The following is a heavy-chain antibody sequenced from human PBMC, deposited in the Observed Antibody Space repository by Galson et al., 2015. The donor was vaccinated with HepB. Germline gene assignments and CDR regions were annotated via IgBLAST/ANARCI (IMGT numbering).Heavy chain of an antibody. CDR2: IWYDGRNK. J-gene: IGHJ4*02. Sequence: SLRLSCAASGFTFSNYVMHWVRQAPGKGPEWVAVIWYDGRNKYYADSVRGRFTISRDNSKNTLYLQMDSLRAEDTAVYHCARVRSPYYDFWSGPGYWGQGTLVTVSS. V-gene: IGHV3-33*01. CDR3: ARVRSPYYDFWSGPGY. CDR1: GFTFSNYV. D-gene: IGHD3-3*01.